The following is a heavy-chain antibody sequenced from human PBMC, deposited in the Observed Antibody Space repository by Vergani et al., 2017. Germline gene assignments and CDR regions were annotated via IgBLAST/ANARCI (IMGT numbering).Heavy chain of an antibody. Sequence: QVQLVESGGGVVQRGGSLRLSFSTSVFTFSNYYIQLIRQGPGKGLEFVSFIQFDGSNQYYADSVKGRFTLSRDFSKNTLYLQMNSLRTDDTATYYCAKHFRGWGIDYWGQGTQVIVSS. CDR1: VFTFSNYY. V-gene: IGHV3-30*02. CDR2: IQFDGSNQ. D-gene: IGHD3-16*01. J-gene: IGHJ4*02. CDR3: AKHFRGWGIDY.